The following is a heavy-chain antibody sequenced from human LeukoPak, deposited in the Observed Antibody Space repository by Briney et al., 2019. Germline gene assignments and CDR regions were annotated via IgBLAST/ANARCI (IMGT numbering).Heavy chain of an antibody. CDR3: ARDQRRTIAAAEYNWFDP. V-gene: IGHV4-39*07. CDR1: GGSISSSSYY. Sequence: SETLSLTCTVSGGSISSSSYYWGWIRQPPGKGLEWIGSIYYSGSTYYNPSLKSRVTISVDTSKNQFSLKLSSVTAADTAVYYCARDQRRTIAAAEYNWFDPWGQGTLVTVSS. D-gene: IGHD6-13*01. J-gene: IGHJ5*02. CDR2: IYYSGST.